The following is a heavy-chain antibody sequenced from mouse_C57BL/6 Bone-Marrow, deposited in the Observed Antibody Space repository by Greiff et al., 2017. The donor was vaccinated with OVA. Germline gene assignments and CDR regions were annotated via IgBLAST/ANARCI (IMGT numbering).Heavy chain of an antibody. J-gene: IGHJ2*01. CDR3: ARENWDVNFDY. V-gene: IGHV1-52*01. D-gene: IGHD4-1*01. CDR2: IDPSDSEP. CDR1: GYTFTSYW. Sequence: QVQLQQPGAELVRPGSSVKLSCKASGYTFTSYWMHWVKQRPIQGLEWIGNIDPSDSEPHYNQKFKDKATLTVDKSSSTAYMQLSSLTSEDSAVYYCARENWDVNFDYWGQGTTLTVSS.